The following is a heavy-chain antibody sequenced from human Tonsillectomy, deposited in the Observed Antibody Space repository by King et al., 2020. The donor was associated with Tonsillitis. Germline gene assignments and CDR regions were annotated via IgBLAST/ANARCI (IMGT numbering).Heavy chain of an antibody. V-gene: IGHV4-59*01. J-gene: IGHJ4*02. Sequence: QLQESGPGLVKPSETLSLTCTVSGGSISSYYLSWILQPPGKGLEWIVYIYYRGSTNYNPPPTSRVTISVDTAKNQFSLKLSSVTAADTAVYYCASPFPVLKYWGQGTLVTVSS. CDR1: GGSISSYY. CDR2: IYYRGST. CDR3: ASPFPVLKY. D-gene: IGHD3-9*01.